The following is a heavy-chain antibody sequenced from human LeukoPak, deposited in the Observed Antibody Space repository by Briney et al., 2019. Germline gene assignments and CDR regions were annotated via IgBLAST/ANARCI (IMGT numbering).Heavy chain of an antibody. V-gene: IGHV4-59*01. D-gene: IGHD1-26*01. CDR1: GGSITSYY. CDR3: AREDSGTSIDY. Sequence: SETLSLTCTVSGGSITSYYYTWIRQPPGKGLEWIGYIYYSGNTNYNPSLRSRVTMSLDMSKNQFSLRLTSVTAADTAVYYCAREDSGTSIDYWGQGTLVTVSS. CDR2: IYYSGNT. J-gene: IGHJ4*01.